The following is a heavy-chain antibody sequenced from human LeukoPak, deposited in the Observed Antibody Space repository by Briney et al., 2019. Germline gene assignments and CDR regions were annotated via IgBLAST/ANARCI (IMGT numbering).Heavy chain of an antibody. D-gene: IGHD3-10*01. CDR3: ASVLTMLLQPYYFDY. CDR2: ISYDGSNK. V-gene: IGHV3-30*03. CDR1: GFTFSSYG. Sequence: PGGSLRLSCAASGFTFSSYGMHWVRQAPGKGLEWVAVISYDGSNKYYADSVKGRFAISRDNSKNTLYLQMNSLRAEDTAVYYCASVLTMLLQPYYFDYWGRGTLVTVSS. J-gene: IGHJ4*02.